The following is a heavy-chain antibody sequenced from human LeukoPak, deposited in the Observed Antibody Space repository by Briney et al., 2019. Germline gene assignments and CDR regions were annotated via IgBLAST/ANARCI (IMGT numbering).Heavy chain of an antibody. CDR2: IGGSGADA. CDR1: GFTFSTYA. V-gene: IGHV3-23*01. CDR3: AKSGVGITGTTSYYYYYMDV. J-gene: IGHJ6*03. D-gene: IGHD1-7*01. Sequence: LTGGSLRLSCAASGFTFSTYAMNWVRQAPGKGLDWVSAIGGSGADAYYADSVKGRFTISRDNSKNTLFLQMHSLRAEDTAVYYCAKSGVGITGTTSYYYYYMDVWGKGATVTVSS.